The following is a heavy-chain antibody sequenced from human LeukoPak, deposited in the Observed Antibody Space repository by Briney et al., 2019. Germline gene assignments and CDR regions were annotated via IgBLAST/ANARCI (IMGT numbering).Heavy chain of an antibody. CDR3: ARTRYYYNSRSYGAPYYFDY. Sequence: SETLSLTCAVYGESFSGFHWSWIRQPPGKGLEWIGEINHSGATDYNSSLKSRVTISVDTSKNQFSLRLSSVTAADTAVYYCARTRYYYNSRSYGAPYYFDYWGQGTLVTVSS. V-gene: IGHV4-34*01. CDR1: GESFSGFH. CDR2: INHSGAT. D-gene: IGHD3-10*01. J-gene: IGHJ4*02.